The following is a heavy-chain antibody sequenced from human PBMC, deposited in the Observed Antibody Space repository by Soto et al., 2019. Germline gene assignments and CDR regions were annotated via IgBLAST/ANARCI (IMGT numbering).Heavy chain of an antibody. Sequence: PGGSLRLSCAASEFTVSDNSMSGVRQAPGKGLGWVSVVYSGGVPFYADSVRGRFTMSRDSMKNTVFLQMNSLRAEDAAVYYCATERSGSFRYFDNWGQGTPVSVSS. CDR2: VYSGGVP. CDR1: EFTVSDNS. J-gene: IGHJ4*02. D-gene: IGHD1-26*01. V-gene: IGHV3-53*01. CDR3: ATERSGSFRYFDN.